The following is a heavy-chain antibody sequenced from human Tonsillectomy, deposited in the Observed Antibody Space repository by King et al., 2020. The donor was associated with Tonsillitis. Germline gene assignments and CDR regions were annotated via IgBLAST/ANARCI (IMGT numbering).Heavy chain of an antibody. D-gene: IGHD3/OR15-3a*01. CDR1: GFTFNSYG. V-gene: IGHV3-30*02. CDR3: AKGEFGWDCY. J-gene: IGHJ4*02. CDR2: IRDDGSNK. Sequence: VQLVESGGGVVQPGGFLRLSCAASGFTFNSYGMHWVRQAPGKGLEWVAFIRDDGSNKYYADSVKGRFTISRDNSKNTLYLQMNSLRAEDTAVYYCAKGEFGWDCYWGQGTLVTVSS.